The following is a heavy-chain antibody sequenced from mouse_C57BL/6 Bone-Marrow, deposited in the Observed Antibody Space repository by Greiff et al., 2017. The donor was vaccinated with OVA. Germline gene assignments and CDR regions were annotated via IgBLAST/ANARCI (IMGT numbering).Heavy chain of an antibody. D-gene: IGHD1-1*01. CDR2: IDPEDGDT. Sequence: EVQLQQSGAELVRPGASVKLSCTASGFNINDYYMHWVKQRPEQGLEWIGRIDPEDGDTEYAPKFQGKATMTAHTSSNTAYLQLSILPSEDTAVYYCTTDTTTLMDYWGQGTSVTVSS. J-gene: IGHJ4*01. CDR3: TTDTTTLMDY. CDR1: GFNINDYY. V-gene: IGHV14-1*01.